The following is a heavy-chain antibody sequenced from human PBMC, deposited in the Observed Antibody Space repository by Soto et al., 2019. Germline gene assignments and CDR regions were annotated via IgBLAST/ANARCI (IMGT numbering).Heavy chain of an antibody. J-gene: IGHJ4*02. D-gene: IGHD3-22*01. CDR1: GGSFTSNNW. Sequence: SETLSLTCAVSGGSFTSNNWWTWVRQPPGQGLECIVEIYRTGSTNYNPSLKSRVTISLDKSENQFSLKVTSLTAEDTAVYYCATTGAYYYDSSGYYPPQFDYWGQGTLVTVSS. V-gene: IGHV4-4*02. CDR2: IYRTGST. CDR3: ATTGAYYYDSSGYYPPQFDY.